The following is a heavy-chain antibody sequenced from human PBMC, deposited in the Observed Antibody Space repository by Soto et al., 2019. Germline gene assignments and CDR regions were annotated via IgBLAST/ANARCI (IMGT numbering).Heavy chain of an antibody. D-gene: IGHD2-2*01. Sequence: GGSLRLSCSASGFTFSSYAMSWVRQAPGKGLEWVSTISTSAGGTYYADSVKGRFTISRDNSKNTLHLQMNSLRAEDTAVYYCAKGIRMYCNSTSCYFGDYYMDVWGKGTTVTVSS. CDR1: GFTFSSYA. V-gene: IGHV3-23*01. CDR2: ISTSAGGT. CDR3: AKGIRMYCNSTSCYFGDYYMDV. J-gene: IGHJ6*03.